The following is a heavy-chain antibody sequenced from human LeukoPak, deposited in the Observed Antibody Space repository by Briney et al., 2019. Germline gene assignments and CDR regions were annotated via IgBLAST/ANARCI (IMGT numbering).Heavy chain of an antibody. Sequence: PGGSLRLSCAASGLIFSGYEMNWVRQAPGKGLEWVSYISDSGSHTLYADSVEGRFTISRDNSKNTLYLQMNSLRSEDTAMYYCAKPPSTDAWYVAFDVWGRGTMVTVSS. CDR1: GLIFSGYE. CDR3: AKPPSTDAWYVAFDV. J-gene: IGHJ3*01. CDR2: ISDSGSHT. D-gene: IGHD6-13*01. V-gene: IGHV3-48*03.